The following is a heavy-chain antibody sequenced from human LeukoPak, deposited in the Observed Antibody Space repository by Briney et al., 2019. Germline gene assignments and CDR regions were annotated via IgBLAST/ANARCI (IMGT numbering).Heavy chain of an antibody. Sequence: ASVKVSCKASGYTFTGYYIQWVRQAPGQGLEWMGWINPHSGGTNYAQEFQGRVTMTRDTSISTAYMELSRLRSDDTAAFYCARDRRGYCSGGSCYWSGWFDPWAQGTLVIVSS. CDR1: GYTFTGYY. CDR2: INPHSGGT. V-gene: IGHV1-2*02. D-gene: IGHD2-15*01. J-gene: IGHJ5*02. CDR3: ARDRRGYCSGGSCYWSGWFDP.